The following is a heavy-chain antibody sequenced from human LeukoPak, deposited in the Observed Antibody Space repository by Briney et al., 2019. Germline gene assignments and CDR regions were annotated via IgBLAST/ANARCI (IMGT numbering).Heavy chain of an antibody. CDR3: ARHQYDGSGTYPYFDY. CDR1: GYSFSSYW. J-gene: IGHJ4*02. D-gene: IGHD3-10*01. CDR2: IYPGDSDT. V-gene: IGHV5-51*01. Sequence: GESLKISCKGSGYSFSSYWIAWVRQMPGKGLAWMGIIYPGDSDTRYGPSFQGQVTISADKSISTAYLQWSSLKASDTAMYYCARHQYDGSGTYPYFDYWGQGTLVTVSS.